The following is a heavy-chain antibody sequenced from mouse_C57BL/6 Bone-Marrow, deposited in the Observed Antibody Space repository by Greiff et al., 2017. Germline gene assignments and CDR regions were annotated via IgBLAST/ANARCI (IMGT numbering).Heavy chain of an antibody. V-gene: IGHV1-54*01. CDR1: GYAFTNYL. D-gene: IGHD2-4*01. CDR3: ASKSPYDYDDY. J-gene: IGHJ2*01. Sequence: QVQLQQSGAELVRPGTSVKVSCKASGYAFTNYLIEWVKQRPGQGLEWIGVINPGSGGTNYNEKFKGKATLTANKSSSTAYMQLSSLTSEDSAVDFCASKSPYDYDDYWGQGTTLTVSS. CDR2: INPGSGGT.